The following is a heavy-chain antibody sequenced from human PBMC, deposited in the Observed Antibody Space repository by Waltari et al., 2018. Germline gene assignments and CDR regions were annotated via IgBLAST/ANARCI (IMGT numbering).Heavy chain of an antibody. CDR2: INPKGGRT. CDR1: GYTFTSYY. V-gene: IGHV1-46*01. Sequence: QVQLVQSGAAVTKPGASVKVSCKSSGYTFTSYYMHCVRQAPGQGLEWMGIINPKGGRTSYAQKCKGRVTMTRDTSTSTVYMELSSLRSEDTAVYYCARGKPYDYGSGSVNWYFDLWGRGTLVTVSS. CDR3: ARGKPYDYGSGSVNWYFDL. D-gene: IGHD3-10*01. J-gene: IGHJ2*01.